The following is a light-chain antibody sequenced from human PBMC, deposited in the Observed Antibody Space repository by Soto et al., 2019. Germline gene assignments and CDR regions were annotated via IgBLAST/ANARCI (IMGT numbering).Light chain of an antibody. V-gene: IGLV2-14*01. J-gene: IGLJ1*01. CDR3: SSYTSSTNYV. CDR1: SSDVGGYNY. Sequence: QSVLTQPASVSGSPVQSITISCTGTSSDVGGYNYVSWYQQHPGKAPKLMIYEVSNRPSGVSNRFSGSKSGNTASLTISGLQAEDEADYYCSSYTSSTNYVFGTGTKVTVL. CDR2: EVS.